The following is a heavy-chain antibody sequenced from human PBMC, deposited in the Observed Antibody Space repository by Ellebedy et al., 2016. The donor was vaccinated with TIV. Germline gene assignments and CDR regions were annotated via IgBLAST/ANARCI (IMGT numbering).Heavy chain of an antibody. J-gene: IGHJ6*02. CDR3: AKVQCPGRWSNCPLDV. CDR2: IKQDKSEK. D-gene: IGHD5-24*01. V-gene: IGHV3-7*01. CDR1: GFTFGNYW. Sequence: GESLKIPCVASGFTFGNYWMDWVRQAPGKGLEWVANIKQDKSEKYYVNSVKGRFTISRDNAKNSVFLQMNSLRVEDTATYYCAKVQCPGRWSNCPLDVWGQGTTVTVSS.